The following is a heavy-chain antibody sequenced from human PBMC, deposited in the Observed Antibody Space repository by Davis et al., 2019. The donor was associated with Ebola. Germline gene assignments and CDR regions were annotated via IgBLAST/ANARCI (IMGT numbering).Heavy chain of an antibody. CDR3: AKGNLEVWPHYGMDV. V-gene: IGHV3-30*18. CDR2: ISYDGSNK. Sequence: PGGSLRLSCAASGFSFSSYGMHWVRQAPGKGLEWVAVISYDGSNKYYADSVKGRFTISRDNSKNTLYLQMNSLRAEDTAVYYCAKGNLEVWPHYGMDVWGKGTTVTVSS. CDR1: GFSFSSYG. D-gene: IGHD4-11*01. J-gene: IGHJ6*04.